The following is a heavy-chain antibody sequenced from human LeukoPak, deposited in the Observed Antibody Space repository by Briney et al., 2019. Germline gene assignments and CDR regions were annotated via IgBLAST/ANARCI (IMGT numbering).Heavy chain of an antibody. CDR1: GFTFSSYA. CDR3: AKYQVIIRFFDY. Sequence: GGSLRLSCAASGFTFSSYALSWVRQAPGKGLEWVSAISGSGGSTYYADSVKGRFTISRDNSKNTLYLQMNSLRAEDTAVYYCAKYQVIIRFFDYWGQGTQVTVSS. J-gene: IGHJ4*02. D-gene: IGHD3-3*01. V-gene: IGHV3-23*01. CDR2: ISGSGGST.